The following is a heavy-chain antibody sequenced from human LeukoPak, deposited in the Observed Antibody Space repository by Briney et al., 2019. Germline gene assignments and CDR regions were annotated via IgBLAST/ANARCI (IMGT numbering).Heavy chain of an antibody. CDR2: IKSKTDGGTT. D-gene: IGHD3-10*01. CDR1: GFTFSNAW. V-gene: IGHV3-15*01. Sequence: TGGSLRLSCAASGFTFSNAWMTWVRQAPGKGLEWVGRIKSKTDGGTTDYAAPVKGRFTISRADSQNTLYLQMNSLKTEDTAVYYCTTDLGITMVRGVIGDAFDIWGQGTMVTVSS. CDR3: TTDLGITMVRGVIGDAFDI. J-gene: IGHJ3*02.